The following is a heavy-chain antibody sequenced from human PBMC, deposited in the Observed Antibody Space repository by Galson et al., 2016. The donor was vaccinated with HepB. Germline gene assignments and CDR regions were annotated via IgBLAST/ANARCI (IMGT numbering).Heavy chain of an antibody. V-gene: IGHV1-69*13. J-gene: IGHJ4*02. Sequence: SVKVSCKASGGTFTNYEISWVRQAPGQGLEWMGGLIPIFGTANYAQKVRGRVTITADESTNTAYMEMSSLSSEDTAGYYCARIGGYYDSSANSTLGDWGQGTLVTVSS. CDR3: ARIGGYYDSSANSTLGD. CDR1: GGTFTNYE. CDR2: LIPIFGTA. D-gene: IGHD3-22*01.